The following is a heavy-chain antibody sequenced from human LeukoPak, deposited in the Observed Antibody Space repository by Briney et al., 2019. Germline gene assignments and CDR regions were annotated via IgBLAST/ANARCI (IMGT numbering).Heavy chain of an antibody. Sequence: NPGGSLRLSCAASGFTSSSYAMSWVRQAPGKGLEWVSAISGSGGSTYYADSVKGRFTISRDNSKNTLYLQMNSLRVEDTAVYYCAKDTTVAGSAFDIWGQGTMVTVSS. J-gene: IGHJ3*02. V-gene: IGHV3-23*01. CDR3: AKDTTVAGSAFDI. D-gene: IGHD6-19*01. CDR1: GFTSSSYA. CDR2: ISGSGGST.